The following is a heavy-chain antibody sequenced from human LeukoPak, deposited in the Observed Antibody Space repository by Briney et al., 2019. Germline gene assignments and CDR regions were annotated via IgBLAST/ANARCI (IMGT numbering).Heavy chain of an antibody. CDR2: MYPGDSDT. D-gene: IGHD3-10*01. CDR1: GYTFTNYW. Sequence: GESLKISCRAAGYTFTNYWIGWVRQMPGKGLEWMGIMYPGDSDTRYSPSFQGQVTLSADKSISPAYLQWSSLKASDTAIYYCAASTYGSGAYVGFDSWGQGTLVAVSS. V-gene: IGHV5-51*01. J-gene: IGHJ4*02. CDR3: AASTYGSGAYVGFDS.